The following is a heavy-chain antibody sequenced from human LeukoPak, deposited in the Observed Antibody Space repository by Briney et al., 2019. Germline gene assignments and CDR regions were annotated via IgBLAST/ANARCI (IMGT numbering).Heavy chain of an antibody. D-gene: IGHD6-6*01. J-gene: IGHJ3*02. CDR2: INPNSGGT. V-gene: IGHV1-2*02. CDR1: GYTFTSYA. CDR3: ARAFEYSTTSGFDI. Sequence: ASVKVSCKASGYTFTSYAMHWVRQAPGQRLEWMGWINPNSGGTNYAQKFQGRVTMTRDTSISTAYMELSRLRSDDTAVYFCARAFEYSTTSGFDIWGQGTMVTVSS.